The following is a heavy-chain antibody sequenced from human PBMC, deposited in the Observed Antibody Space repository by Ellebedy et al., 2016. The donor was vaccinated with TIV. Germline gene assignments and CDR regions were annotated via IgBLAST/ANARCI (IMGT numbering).Heavy chain of an antibody. Sequence: MPSETLSLTCTVSGGSISSSSYYWGWIRQPPGKGLEWIGSVYYSVRTYDNPSLKSRVTISVDTSKNQFSLKLSSVTAADTAVYYCASGRWLPLPGSWGQGTLVTVSS. V-gene: IGHV4-39*07. CDR3: ASGRWLPLPGS. CDR1: GGSISSSSYY. J-gene: IGHJ5*02. D-gene: IGHD5-24*01. CDR2: VYYSVRT.